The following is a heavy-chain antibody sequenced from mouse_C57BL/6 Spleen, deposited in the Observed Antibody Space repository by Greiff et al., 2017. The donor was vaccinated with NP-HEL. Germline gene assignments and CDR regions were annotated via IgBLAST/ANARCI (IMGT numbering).Heavy chain of an antibody. CDR2: ISDGGSYT. CDR3: ARDEGGFYGNYFDY. J-gene: IGHJ2*01. D-gene: IGHD2-1*01. CDR1: GFTFSSYA. V-gene: IGHV5-4*01. Sequence: EVNLVESGGGLVKPGGSLKLSCAASGFTFSSYAMSWVRQTPEKRLEWVATISDGGSYTYYPDNVKGRFTISRDNAKNNLYLQMSHLKSEDTAMYYCARDEGGFYGNYFDYWGQGTTLTVSS.